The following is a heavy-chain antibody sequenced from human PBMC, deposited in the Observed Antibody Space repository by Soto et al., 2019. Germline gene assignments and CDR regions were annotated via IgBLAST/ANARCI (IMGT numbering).Heavy chain of an antibody. CDR3: ARGPAGYNYWFDL. CDR2: INAGNGNT. CDR1: GYTFTSYS. Sequence: AASVKVSCKASGYTFTSYSIHWVRQAPGQRLEWMGWINAGNGNTKYSQKFQGRVTITRDTSASTAYMELSSLRSEDTAVYYCARGPAGYNYWFDLWGQGTLVTVSS. D-gene: IGHD5-12*01. V-gene: IGHV1-3*01. J-gene: IGHJ5*02.